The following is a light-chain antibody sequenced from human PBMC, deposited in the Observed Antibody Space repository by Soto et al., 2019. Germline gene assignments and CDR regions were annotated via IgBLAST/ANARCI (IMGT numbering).Light chain of an antibody. CDR1: QSISTN. CDR2: GAS. CDR3: LQFYTGPPWT. Sequence: EIVMTQSPVTLSVSPGQRAILTCGASQSISTNLAWYQQKPGQAPRLLIYGASTRATDIPARFSGSGSGTEFTLTISSLQPEDFAVYYCLQFYTGPPWTFG. V-gene: IGKV3-15*01. J-gene: IGKJ1*01.